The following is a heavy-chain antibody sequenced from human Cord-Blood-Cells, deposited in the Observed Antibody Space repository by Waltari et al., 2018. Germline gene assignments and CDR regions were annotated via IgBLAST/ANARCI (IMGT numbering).Heavy chain of an antibody. CDR1: GYTFTSYY. CDR3: ARDTGYDIVTGYYYYGMDV. J-gene: IGHJ6*02. D-gene: IGHD3-9*01. V-gene: IGHV1-46*01. Sequence: QVQLVQSGAEVKKPGASVKVSCKASGYTFTSYYMHWVRQAPGQGLEWMGIIKPSGGSTSYAQKFQGRVTMNRDTSTSTVYMELSSLRSEDTAVYYCARDTGYDIVTGYYYYGMDVWGQGTTVTVSS. CDR2: IKPSGGST.